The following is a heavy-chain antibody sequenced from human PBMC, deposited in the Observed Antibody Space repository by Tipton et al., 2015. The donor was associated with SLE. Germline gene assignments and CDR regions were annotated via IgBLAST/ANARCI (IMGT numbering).Heavy chain of an antibody. CDR3: TSGPPFDY. J-gene: IGHJ4*02. CDR1: GFTFGDYA. Sequence: SLRLSCTASGFTFGDYAMSWVRQAPRKGLEWVGFIRSKAYGGTTEYAASVKGRFTISRDDSKSIAYLQMNSLKTEDTAVYYCTSGPPFDYWGQGTLVTVSS. CDR2: IRSKAYGGTT. V-gene: IGHV3-49*04.